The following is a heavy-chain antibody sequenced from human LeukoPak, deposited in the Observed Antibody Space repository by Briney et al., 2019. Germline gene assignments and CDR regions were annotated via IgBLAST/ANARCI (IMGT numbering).Heavy chain of an antibody. J-gene: IGHJ4*02. Sequence: QPGGSLRLSCAASGFTFNSYWMVWFRQAPGKGLEWVSVIYSGGSTYYADSVKGRFTISRDNSKNTLYLQMNSLRAEDTAVYYCARDRLGHDYWGQGTLVTVSS. CDR3: ARDRLGHDY. V-gene: IGHV3-66*01. CDR2: IYSGGST. D-gene: IGHD6-25*01. CDR1: GFTFNSYW.